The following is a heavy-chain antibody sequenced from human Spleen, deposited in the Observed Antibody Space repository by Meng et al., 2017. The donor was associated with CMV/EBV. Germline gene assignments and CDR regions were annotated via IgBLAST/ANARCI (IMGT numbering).Heavy chain of an antibody. CDR2: MNPNSGNT. J-gene: IGHJ6*02. D-gene: IGHD3-3*01. V-gene: IGHV1-8*03. CDR3: ARIKGNDFWSGSHYYYGMDV. CDR1: GYIFTGYY. Sequence: ASVKVSCKASGYIFTGYYMHWVRQAPGQGLEWMGWMNPNSGNTGYAQKFQGRVTITRNTSISTAYMELSSLRSEDTAVYYCARIKGNDFWSGSHYYYGMDVWGQGTTVTVSS.